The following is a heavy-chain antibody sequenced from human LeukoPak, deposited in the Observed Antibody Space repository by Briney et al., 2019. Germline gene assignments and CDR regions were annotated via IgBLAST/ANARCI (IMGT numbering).Heavy chain of an antibody. D-gene: IGHD1-26*01. CDR2: IRSKANSYAT. J-gene: IGHJ4*02. CDR3: TRSIVGTIGTFDY. Sequence: GGSLRLSCAASGFTFSCSAMHWVRQASGKGLEWVGRIRSKANSYATAYAASVKGRLTISRDDSKNTAYLQMNSLKTEDTAVYYCTRSIVGTIGTFDYWGQGTLVTVSS. V-gene: IGHV3-73*01. CDR1: GFTFSCSA.